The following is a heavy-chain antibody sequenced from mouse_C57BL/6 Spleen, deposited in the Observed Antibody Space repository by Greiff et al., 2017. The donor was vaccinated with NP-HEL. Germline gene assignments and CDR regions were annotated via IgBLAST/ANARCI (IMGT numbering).Heavy chain of an antibody. CDR3: ARWANWEEGFAY. CDR2: IYIGTGYT. V-gene: IGHV1-58*01. J-gene: IGHJ3*01. D-gene: IGHD4-1*01. CDR1: GYTFTSYG. Sequence: EVKLMESGAELVSPGSSVKMSCKTSGYTFTSYGINWVKQRPGQGLEWIGYIYIGTGYTEYNEKFKGKATLTSDTSSSPAYMQLSSLTSEDSAIDFCARWANWEEGFAYWGKGTLVTVSA.